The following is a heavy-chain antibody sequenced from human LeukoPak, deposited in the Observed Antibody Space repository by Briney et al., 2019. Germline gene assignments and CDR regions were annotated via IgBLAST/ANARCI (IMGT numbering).Heavy chain of an antibody. D-gene: IGHD3-22*01. Sequence: PGGSLRLSCAASGFTFSSYAMSWVRQAPGKGLEWIGSIYHSGRTYYNPSLKSRVTMSVDTSKNQFSLTLSSVTAADTAVYYCARQGDYYDSSGAHGPFDYWGQGTLVTVSS. CDR2: IYHSGRT. V-gene: IGHV4-38-2*01. J-gene: IGHJ4*02. CDR1: GFTFSSYA. CDR3: ARQGDYYDSSGAHGPFDY.